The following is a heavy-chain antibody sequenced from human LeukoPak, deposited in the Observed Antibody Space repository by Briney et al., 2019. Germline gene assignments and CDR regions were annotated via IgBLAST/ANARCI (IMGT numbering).Heavy chain of an antibody. Sequence: GGSLRLSCAASGFTFSTYAMSWVRQAPGKGLEWVSSISSSSSYIYYADSVKGRFTISRDNAKNSLYLQMNSLRAEDTAVYYCARDRDGYNPPFDYWGQGTLVTVSS. D-gene: IGHD5-24*01. J-gene: IGHJ4*02. CDR3: ARDRDGYNPPFDY. CDR2: ISSSSSYI. V-gene: IGHV3-21*01. CDR1: GFTFSTYA.